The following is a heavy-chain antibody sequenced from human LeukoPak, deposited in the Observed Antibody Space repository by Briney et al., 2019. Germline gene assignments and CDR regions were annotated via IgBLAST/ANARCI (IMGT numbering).Heavy chain of an antibody. J-gene: IGHJ4*02. D-gene: IGHD3-22*01. CDR3: ARTYYYDSSGYNY. Sequence: PGGSLRLSCAASGFTISSYAMHWVRQAPGKGLEWVAVISYDGSNKYYADSVKGRFTISRDNSKNTLYLQMNSLRAEDTAVYYCARTYYYDSSGYNYWGQGTLVTVSS. V-gene: IGHV3-30-3*01. CDR2: ISYDGSNK. CDR1: GFTISSYA.